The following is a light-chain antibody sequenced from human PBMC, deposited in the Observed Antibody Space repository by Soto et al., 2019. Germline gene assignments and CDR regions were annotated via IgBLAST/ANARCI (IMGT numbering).Light chain of an antibody. V-gene: IGKV1-5*03. CDR1: QTISSW. J-gene: IGKJ1*01. CDR3: QHYNSYSEA. CDR2: KAS. Sequence: DIPMTLSPSTLSGSVGDRVTITCRASQTISSWLAWYQQKPGKAPKLLIYKASTLKSGVPSRFSGSGSGTEFTLTISSLQPDDFATYYCQHYNSYSEAVGQGTKVDIK.